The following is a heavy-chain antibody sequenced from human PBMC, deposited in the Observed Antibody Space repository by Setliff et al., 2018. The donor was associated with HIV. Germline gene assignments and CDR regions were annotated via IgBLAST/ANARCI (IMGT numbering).Heavy chain of an antibody. Sequence: ASVKVSCKASGYSFTNYGINWVRQATGQGLEWMGWMNPDSGNTGSAQNFQGRLTITWNTSISTAYMELGSLGFDGTAVYFCARTRSGGSSVYYYYYMDVWGQGTAVTVSS. CDR1: GYSFTNYG. V-gene: IGHV1-8*03. CDR3: ARTRSGGSSVYYYYYMDV. D-gene: IGHD2-15*01. CDR2: MNPDSGNT. J-gene: IGHJ6*03.